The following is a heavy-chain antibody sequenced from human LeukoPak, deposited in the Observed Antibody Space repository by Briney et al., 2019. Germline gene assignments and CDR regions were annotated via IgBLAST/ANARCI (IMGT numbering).Heavy chain of an antibody. CDR2: ISSSSSYI. D-gene: IGHD6-19*01. CDR3: ARDMGIAVAGLDY. V-gene: IGHV3-21*01. J-gene: IGHJ4*02. Sequence: SGGSLRLSCAASGFTFSSYSMNWVRQAPGKGLEWVSSISSSSSYIYYADSVRGRFNISRDNAKNSLYLQMNSLRAQDTAVYYCARDMGIAVAGLDYWGQGTLVTVSS. CDR1: GFTFSSYS.